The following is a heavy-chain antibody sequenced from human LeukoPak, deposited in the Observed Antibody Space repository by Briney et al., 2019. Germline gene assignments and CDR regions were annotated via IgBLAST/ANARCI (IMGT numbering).Heavy chain of an antibody. Sequence: GGSLRLSCAASGFTFSSCSMNWVRQAPGKGLEWVSYISSSSSTIYYADSVKGRFTISRDNAKNSLYLQMNSLRAEDTAVYYCAKQGRDWLRDYYYYMDVWGKGTTVTISS. J-gene: IGHJ6*03. CDR3: AKQGRDWLRDYYYYMDV. V-gene: IGHV3-48*01. CDR2: ISSSSSTI. D-gene: IGHD3-9*01. CDR1: GFTFSSCS.